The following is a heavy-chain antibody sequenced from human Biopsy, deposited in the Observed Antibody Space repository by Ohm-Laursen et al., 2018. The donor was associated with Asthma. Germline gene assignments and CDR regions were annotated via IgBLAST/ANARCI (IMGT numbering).Heavy chain of an antibody. V-gene: IGHV3-30*01. Sequence: SLRLSCAASGFSLSYFAIHWVRQAPGKGLEWVGVISQDASTQDYADSVKGRFTMARDNSKHTLDLQMNSLREEDTAVYYCVRDGTDDAFDIWGQGTVVSVSS. J-gene: IGHJ3*02. CDR1: GFSLSYFA. CDR2: ISQDASTQ. CDR3: VRDGTDDAFDI. D-gene: IGHD1-1*01.